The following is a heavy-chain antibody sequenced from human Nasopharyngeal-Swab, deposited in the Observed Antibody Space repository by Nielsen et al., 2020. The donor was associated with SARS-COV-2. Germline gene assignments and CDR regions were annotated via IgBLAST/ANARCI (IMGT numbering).Heavy chain of an antibody. CDR1: GFTFGDYG. Sequence: GESLKISCTTSGFTFGDYGMSWVRQAPGKGPEWISFIRSKVYGATTEYAASVEGRFSISRDDSKSVVYLQMNSLKAEDTAIYYCARGDVLPAYTKSDYWGQGTLVTVSS. CDR3: ARGDVLPAYTKSDY. D-gene: IGHD2-15*01. V-gene: IGHV3-49*04. CDR2: IRSKVYGATT. J-gene: IGHJ4*02.